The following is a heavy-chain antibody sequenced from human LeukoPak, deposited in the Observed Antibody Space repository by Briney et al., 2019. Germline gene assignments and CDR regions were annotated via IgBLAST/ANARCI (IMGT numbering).Heavy chain of an antibody. D-gene: IGHD3-10*01. CDR3: ARDRHTAYYYGSGILGQNWFDP. Sequence: GGSLRLSCAASGFTFSSYGMHWVRQAPGKGLEWVAVIWYDGSNKYYADSVKGRFTISRDNSKNTLYLQMNSLRAEDTAVYYCARDRHTAYYYGSGILGQNWFDPWGQGTLVTVSS. CDR2: IWYDGSNK. V-gene: IGHV3-33*01. CDR1: GFTFSSYG. J-gene: IGHJ5*02.